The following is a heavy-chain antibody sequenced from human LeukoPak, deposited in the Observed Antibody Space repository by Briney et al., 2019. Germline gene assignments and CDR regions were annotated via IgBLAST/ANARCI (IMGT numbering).Heavy chain of an antibody. J-gene: IGHJ3*02. V-gene: IGHV3-48*01. CDR3: ASGGILYAFDI. CDR1: GFTFSSYS. Sequence: PGGSLRLSCAASGFTFSSYSMNWVRQAPGKGLEWVSYISSSSSTIYYADSVKGRFTISRDNAKNSLYLQMNSLRAEDTAVYYCASGGILYAFDIWGQGTMVTVSS. CDR2: ISSSSSTI. D-gene: IGHD1-14*01.